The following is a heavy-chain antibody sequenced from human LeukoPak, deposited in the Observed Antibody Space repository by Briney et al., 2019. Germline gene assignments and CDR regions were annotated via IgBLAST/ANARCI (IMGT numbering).Heavy chain of an antibody. V-gene: IGHV4-4*07. CDR1: GGSISTYY. CDR2: VYSSGST. D-gene: IGHD5-18*01. Sequence: SETLSLTCAVSGGSISTYYWTWIRQPAGKALEWIGRVYSSGSTDYSPSLKSRVSMSVDTSRNQFSLKLSSVTAADTAVYYCARDTAKYFDIWGQGTMVTVSS. CDR3: ARDTAKYFDI. J-gene: IGHJ3*02.